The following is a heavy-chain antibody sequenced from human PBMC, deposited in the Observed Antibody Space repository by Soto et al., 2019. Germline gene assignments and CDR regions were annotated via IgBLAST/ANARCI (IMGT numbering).Heavy chain of an antibody. CDR3: ARLDTIFGSGEFDY. CDR2: IYPGDSDT. D-gene: IGHD3-3*01. J-gene: IGHJ4*02. CDR1: GYSFPSYW. V-gene: IGHV5-51*01. Sequence: GESLKISCKGSGYSFPSYWIGWGRQIPGKGLEWMGIIYPGDSDTRYSPSFQGQVTISADKSISTAYLQWSSLKASDTAMYYCARLDTIFGSGEFDYWGQGTLVTVYS.